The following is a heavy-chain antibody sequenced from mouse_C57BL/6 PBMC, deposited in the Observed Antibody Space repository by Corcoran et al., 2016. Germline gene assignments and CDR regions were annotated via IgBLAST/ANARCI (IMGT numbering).Heavy chain of an antibody. V-gene: IGHV14-3*01. CDR2: IDTAHGNT. D-gene: IGHD2-10*01. J-gene: IGHJ3*01. Sequence: EVQLQQSVAELVRPGASVKLSCTASGFNIKNTYMHWVKQRPEQSLEWIGRIDTAHGNTKYAPKFQGKATITADTSTNTAYLQLSSPTSDDTAIYYCAPLHHIAFAYWGEGTLVTVSA. CDR1: GFNIKNTY. CDR3: APLHHIAFAY.